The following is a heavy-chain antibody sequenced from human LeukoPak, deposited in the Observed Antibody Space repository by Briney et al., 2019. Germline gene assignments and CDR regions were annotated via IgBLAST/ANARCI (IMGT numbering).Heavy chain of an antibody. CDR3: AREGRYYDSSGYYQNPPVGAFDI. V-gene: IGHV3-7*01. D-gene: IGHD3-22*01. CDR1: GFTFSRYW. Sequence: GGSLRLSCAVSGFTFSRYWMSWVRQAPGKGLEWVANIKQDGSEKYYVDSVKGRFTTSRDNAKNSLYLQMNSLRAEDTAVYYCAREGRYYDSSGYYQNPPVGAFDIWGQGTMVTVSS. J-gene: IGHJ3*02. CDR2: IKQDGSEK.